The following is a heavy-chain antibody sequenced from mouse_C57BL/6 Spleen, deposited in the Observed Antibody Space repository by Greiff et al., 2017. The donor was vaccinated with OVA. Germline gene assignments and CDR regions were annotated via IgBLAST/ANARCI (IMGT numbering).Heavy chain of an antibody. D-gene: IGHD2-2*01. J-gene: IGHJ3*01. CDR2: IDPSDSYT. CDR3: ARSTMVTTDTWFSY. Sequence: QVQLQQSGAELVKPGASVKLSCKASGYTFTSYWMQWVKQRPGQGLEWIGEIDPSDSYTNYNQKFKGKATLTVDTSSSTAYMQLSSLSSVDSAGYYCARSTMVTTDTWFSYWGQGALVTVSA. CDR1: GYTFTSYW. V-gene: IGHV1-50*01.